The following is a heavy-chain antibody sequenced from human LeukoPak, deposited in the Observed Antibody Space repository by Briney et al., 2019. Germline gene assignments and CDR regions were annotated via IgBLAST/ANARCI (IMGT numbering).Heavy chain of an antibody. Sequence: SETLSLTCTISRGSISPYYWTWIRQSPDKGLEYIGYISYSGTTEYNPSLKSRVTMSLDTSTNQFSLKLSSVAASDTAVYYCARLRLRYRRNGQPTPYEPVDIWGRGTVVAVSS. V-gene: IGHV4-59*08. CDR3: ARLRLRYRRNGQPTPYEPVDI. D-gene: IGHD2-8*01. CDR2: ISYSGTT. CDR1: RGSISPYY. J-gene: IGHJ3*02.